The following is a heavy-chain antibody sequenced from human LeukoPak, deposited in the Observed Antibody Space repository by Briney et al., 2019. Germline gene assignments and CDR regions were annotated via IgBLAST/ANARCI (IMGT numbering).Heavy chain of an antibody. Sequence: ASVKVSCKASGYTFTSYAMHWVHQAPGQRLEWMGWINAGNGNTKYSQKFQGRVTITRDTSASTAYMELSSLRSEDTAVYYCARDWTLTYYYDSSGPGGYWGQGTLVTVSS. CDR2: INAGNGNT. CDR3: ARDWTLTYYYDSSGPGGY. V-gene: IGHV1-3*01. J-gene: IGHJ4*02. D-gene: IGHD3-22*01. CDR1: GYTFTSYA.